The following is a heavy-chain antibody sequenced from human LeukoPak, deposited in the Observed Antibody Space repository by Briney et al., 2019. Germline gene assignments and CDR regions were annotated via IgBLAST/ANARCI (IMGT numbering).Heavy chain of an antibody. CDR3: ARGCSGGSCYSRFAAFDI. Sequence: SETLSLTCTVSGGSVSSGSYYWSWIRQPPGKGLEWIGYIYYSGSTNYNPSLKSRVTISVDTSKNQFSLKLSSVTAADTAVYYCARGCSGGSCYSRFAAFDIWGQGTMVTVSS. J-gene: IGHJ3*02. V-gene: IGHV4-61*01. D-gene: IGHD2-15*01. CDR2: IYYSGST. CDR1: GGSVSSGSYY.